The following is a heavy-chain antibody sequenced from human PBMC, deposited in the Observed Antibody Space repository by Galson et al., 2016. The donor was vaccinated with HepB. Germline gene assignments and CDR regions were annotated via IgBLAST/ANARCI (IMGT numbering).Heavy chain of an antibody. V-gene: IGHV7-4-1*02. J-gene: IGHJ4*02. CDR1: GYTFTSYA. Sequence: SVKVSCKASGYTFTSYAVNWVRQAPGQGLEWMGWINTNTGNPTYAQGFTGRLVFSLDTSVSTTYLQISSLKAEDTAVYYCARDGGTYPYQFDYWSQGTLVTVSS. CDR2: INTNTGNP. D-gene: IGHD1-26*01. CDR3: ARDGGTYPYQFDY.